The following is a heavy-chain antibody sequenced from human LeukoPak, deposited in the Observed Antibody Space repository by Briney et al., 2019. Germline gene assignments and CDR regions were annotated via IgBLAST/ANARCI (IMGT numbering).Heavy chain of an antibody. J-gene: IGHJ4*02. CDR2: THRSGDT. V-gene: IGHV4/OR15-8*02. CDR3: ATRHHSRTYMVPLDS. Sequence: SETLSLTCAVYGVSISSDNWWTWVRQRPGKGLEWIGETHRSGDTKYNPSLNGRVTISMDNSKNQLSLNLISVTAADTAIYFCATRHHSRTYMVPLDSWGQGTLVTVSS. D-gene: IGHD3-10*01. CDR1: GVSISSDNW.